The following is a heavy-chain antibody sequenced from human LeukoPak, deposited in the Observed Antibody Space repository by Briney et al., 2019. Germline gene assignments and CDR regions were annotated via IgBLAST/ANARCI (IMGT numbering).Heavy chain of an antibody. Sequence: SGGSLRLSCAASGFTFSSYAMHWVRQAPGKGLEWVAVISYDGSNKYYADSVKGRFTISRDNSKNTLYLQMNSLRAEDTAVYYCARDHFSRAFDIWGQGTMVTVSS. D-gene: IGHD2/OR15-2a*01. V-gene: IGHV3-30-3*01. CDR1: GFTFSSYA. CDR3: ARDHFSRAFDI. J-gene: IGHJ3*02. CDR2: ISYDGSNK.